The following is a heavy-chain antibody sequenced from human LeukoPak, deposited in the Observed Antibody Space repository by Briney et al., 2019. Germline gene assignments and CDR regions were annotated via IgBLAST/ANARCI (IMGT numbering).Heavy chain of an antibody. J-gene: IGHJ4*02. Sequence: ASVKVSCKASGYTFSGNFIHWMRQAPGLGLEWMGWINPNTGGTNSAEKFQGRVTLTRDTSLTTAYMELTSLRSDDTAVYYCARDPPAYPCTTTRCYPEVDYWGQGTLVTVSS. CDR3: ARDPPAYPCTTTRCYPEVDY. CDR1: GYTFSGNF. CDR2: INPNTGGT. V-gene: IGHV1-2*02. D-gene: IGHD2-2*01.